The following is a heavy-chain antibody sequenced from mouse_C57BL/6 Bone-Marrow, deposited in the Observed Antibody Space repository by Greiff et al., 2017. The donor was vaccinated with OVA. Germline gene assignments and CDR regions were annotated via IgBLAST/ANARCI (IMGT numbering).Heavy chain of an antibody. V-gene: IGHV2-5*01. CDR3: AKGNWDVSWYLDV. CDR2: LWRGGST. CDR1: GFSLTSYG. D-gene: IGHD4-1*01. Sequence: VQLVESGPGLVQPSQSLSITCTVSGFSLTSYGVHWVRQSPGKGLEWLGVLWRGGSTDYNAAFMSSLSFTKDNSKSQVFFKMNSLQADDTAIYYCAKGNWDVSWYLDVWGTGSTVTVSS. J-gene: IGHJ1*03.